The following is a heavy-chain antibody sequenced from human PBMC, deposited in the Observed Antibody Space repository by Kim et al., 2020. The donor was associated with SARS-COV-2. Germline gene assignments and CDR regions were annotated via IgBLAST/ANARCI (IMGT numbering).Heavy chain of an antibody. CDR3: AKGGWDYGSGSYCDY. CDR2: INTNTGNP. D-gene: IGHD3-10*01. CDR1: GYTFTNFA. J-gene: IGHJ4*02. Sequence: ASVKVSCKASGYTFTNFAMNWVRQAPGQGLEWMGWINTNTGNPTYAQVFTGRFVFSLDTSVSTAYLQISSLKAEDTAVYYCAKGGWDYGSGSYCDYWGQGTLVTVSS. V-gene: IGHV7-4-1*02.